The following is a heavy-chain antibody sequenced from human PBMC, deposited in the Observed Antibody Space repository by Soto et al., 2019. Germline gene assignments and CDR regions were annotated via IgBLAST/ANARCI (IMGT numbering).Heavy chain of an antibody. CDR3: APDTIFGSDAFDI. CDR2: ISAYNGNT. Sequence: QAQLVQSGAELKKPGASVKVSCKASGYPFTNSGISWVRQAPGQGLEWMGWISAYNGNTNYAQNLQGRVRMTTDTSTSTAYLELRSLRSYDTAVYFCAPDTIFGSDAFDIWGQGTLVTISS. CDR1: GYPFTNSG. J-gene: IGHJ3*02. V-gene: IGHV1-18*01. D-gene: IGHD3-3*01.